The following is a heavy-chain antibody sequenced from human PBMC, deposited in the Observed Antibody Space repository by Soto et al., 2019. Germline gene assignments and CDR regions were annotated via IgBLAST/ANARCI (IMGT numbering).Heavy chain of an antibody. D-gene: IGHD6-13*01. CDR2: IYPGDHEI. Sequence: PGESLKISCQSSGYTFSNFWIGWVRQLPGKGLEWMGIIYPGDHEIRYSPSFHGKVTISADRSINTAYLQCNSLEASDTAFYFCARSPRSSPYFDYWGQGALVTVSS. J-gene: IGHJ4*02. CDR1: GYTFSNFW. CDR3: ARSPRSSPYFDY. V-gene: IGHV5-51*01.